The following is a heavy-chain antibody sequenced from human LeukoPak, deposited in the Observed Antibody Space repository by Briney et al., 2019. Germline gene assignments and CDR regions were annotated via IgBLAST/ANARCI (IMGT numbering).Heavy chain of an antibody. CDR3: ARHAYYDFWSGYYTDYYYYYGMDV. Sequence: PSETLSLTCTVSGGSISSYYWSWIRQPPGKGLEWIGYIYYSGSTNYNPSLKSRVTISVDTSKNQFSLKLSSVTAADTAVYYCARHAYYDFWSGYYTDYYYYYGMDVWGQGTTVTVSS. D-gene: IGHD3-3*01. CDR1: GGSISSYY. J-gene: IGHJ6*02. CDR2: IYYSGST. V-gene: IGHV4-59*08.